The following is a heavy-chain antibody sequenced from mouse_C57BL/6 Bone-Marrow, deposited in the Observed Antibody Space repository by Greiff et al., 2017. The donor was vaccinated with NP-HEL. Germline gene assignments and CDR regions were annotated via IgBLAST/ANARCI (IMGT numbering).Heavy chain of an antibody. CDR2: IYPGNGDP. V-gene: IGHV1-12*01. Sequence: QVQLQQSGAELVRPGASVKMSCKASGYTFTSYNMHWVKQTPRQGLEWIGAIYPGNGDPSYNQKFKGKATLSVDKSSITAYMQLISLTSEDSAVYFCARGDYDEFAYWGQGTLVTVSA. CDR1: GYTFTSYN. D-gene: IGHD2-4*01. J-gene: IGHJ3*01. CDR3: ARGDYDEFAY.